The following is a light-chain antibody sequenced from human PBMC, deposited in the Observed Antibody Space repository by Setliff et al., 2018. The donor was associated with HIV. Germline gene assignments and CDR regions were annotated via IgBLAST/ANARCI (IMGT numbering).Light chain of an antibody. J-gene: IGLJ1*01. CDR3: SSYAGNNLYV. CDR2: EVT. CDR1: SSDIGDYNY. Sequence: QSALAQPPSASGSPGRSVTISCTGTSSDIGDYNYVSWFQHRPGNAPKLIIYEVTKRPSGVPNRFSGSKSGNTASLTVSWLQTEDEADYYCSSYAGNNLYVFGTGTKVTVL. V-gene: IGLV2-8*01.